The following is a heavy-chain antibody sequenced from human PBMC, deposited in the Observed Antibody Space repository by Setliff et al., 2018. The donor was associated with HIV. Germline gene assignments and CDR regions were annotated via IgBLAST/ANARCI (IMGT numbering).Heavy chain of an antibody. J-gene: IGHJ4*02. CDR1: GFTFSSYW. D-gene: IGHD3-22*01. Sequence: KAGGSLRLSCAASGFTFSSYWMNWVRLRPGKGLEWVASISGSGTYTHYADSVRGRFTVSRDNAKNSLWLQLDSLKVEDTALYFCVRSLSGNSSTYYWAFDFWGQGAPVTVSS. CDR3: VRSLSGNSSTYYWAFDF. CDR2: ISGSGTYT. V-gene: IGHV3-21*01.